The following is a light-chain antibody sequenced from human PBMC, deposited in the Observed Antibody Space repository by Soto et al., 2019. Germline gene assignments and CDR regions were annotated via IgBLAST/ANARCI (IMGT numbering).Light chain of an antibody. J-gene: IGKJ1*01. V-gene: IGKV3-20*01. CDR1: PSVNSNY. CDR3: QQYGSSGT. Sequence: EILLTHSPGTLSLSPGERATLACRASPSVNSNYLAWNQQKPGQAPRLLIYGASNRATGIPDRLSGSGSGTDFTLTISRMEPEDFAVYYCQQYGSSGTFGQGTKVDIK. CDR2: GAS.